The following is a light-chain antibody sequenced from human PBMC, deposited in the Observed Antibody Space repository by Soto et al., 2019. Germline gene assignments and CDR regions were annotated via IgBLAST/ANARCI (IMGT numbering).Light chain of an antibody. CDR2: EVS. Sequence: QSVLTRPASVSGSPGQSITISCTGTSSDVGSYNLVSWHQQHPGKAPKLMIYEVSKRPSGVSNRFSGSKSGNTASLTISGLQAEDEADYYCCSYAGSSTSPYVFGTGTKVTV. V-gene: IGLV2-23*02. J-gene: IGLJ1*01. CDR3: CSYAGSSTSPYV. CDR1: SSDVGSYNL.